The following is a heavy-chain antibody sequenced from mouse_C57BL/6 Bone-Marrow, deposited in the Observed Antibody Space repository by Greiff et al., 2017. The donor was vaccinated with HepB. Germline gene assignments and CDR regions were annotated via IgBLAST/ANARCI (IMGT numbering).Heavy chain of an antibody. J-gene: IGHJ3*01. CDR1: GFTIKNTY. CDR2: IDPANGNT. D-gene: IGHD1-1*01. CDR3: ARYYYGGVLTY. Sequence: VQLQQSVAELVRPGASVKLSCTASGFTIKNTYMHWVKQRPEQGLEWIGWIDPANGNTKYAPKFQGKATITADTSSNTAYLQLSSLTSEDTAIYYCARYYYGGVLTYWGQGTLVTVSA. V-gene: IGHV14-3*01.